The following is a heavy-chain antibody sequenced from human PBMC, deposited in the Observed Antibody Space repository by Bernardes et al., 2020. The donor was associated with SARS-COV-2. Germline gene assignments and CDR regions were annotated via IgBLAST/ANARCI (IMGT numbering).Heavy chain of an antibody. CDR2: MNWNGAGT. V-gene: IGHV3-20*04. CDR3: ARVDFSNLYYFDY. D-gene: IGHD4-4*01. CDR1: GFTFDGYG. J-gene: IGHJ4*02. Sequence: GSLSLSCVASGFTFDGYGINWVRQAPGKGLEWVSGMNWNGAGTGYADSVEGRFSISRDNAKKSLYLQMNGLRAEDTAVYYCARVDFSNLYYFDYWGQGTPVTVSS.